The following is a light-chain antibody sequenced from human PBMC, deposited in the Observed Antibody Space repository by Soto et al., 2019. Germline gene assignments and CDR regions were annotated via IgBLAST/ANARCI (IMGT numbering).Light chain of an antibody. CDR1: SSDVGGYNY. CDR3: SSYTSSSTLEV. V-gene: IGLV2-14*01. CDR2: EVS. Sequence: QSFLTQPASVSGSPGQSITISCTGTSSDVGGYNYVSWYQQHPGKAPKLMIYEVSNRPSGVSNRFSGSKSGNTASLTISGLQAEDEADYYCSSYTSSSTLEVFGTGTKLTVL. J-gene: IGLJ1*01.